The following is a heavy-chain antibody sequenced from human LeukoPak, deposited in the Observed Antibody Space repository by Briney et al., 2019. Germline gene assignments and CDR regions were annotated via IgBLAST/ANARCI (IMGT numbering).Heavy chain of an antibody. CDR2: LSGSGAST. Sequence: PRGSLRLSCAATGFTFSSYAMSWVRQAPGKGLEWVSALSGSGASTYCADSVKGRFTISRDNSRNMLYLQLNSLRAEDTAVYYCAKDHGDYAFDYWGQGTLVTVSS. V-gene: IGHV3-23*01. J-gene: IGHJ4*02. CDR1: GFTFSSYA. CDR3: AKDHGDYAFDY. D-gene: IGHD4-17*01.